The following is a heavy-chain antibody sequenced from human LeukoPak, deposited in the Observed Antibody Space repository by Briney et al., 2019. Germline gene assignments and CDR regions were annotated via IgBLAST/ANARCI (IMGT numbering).Heavy chain of an antibody. CDR2: ISGSGGHT. Sequence: PGGSLRLSCAASGITFSSHAMSWVRQAPGKGLEWVSLISGSGGHTYYGDSVKGRFTSSRDNSTNRLYLQMNSLRPEDTAVYYCAKGGAATMRDGYNYYYYYMEVWGRGTTATVSS. V-gene: IGHV3-23*01. D-gene: IGHD5-24*01. J-gene: IGHJ6*03. CDR1: GITFSSHA. CDR3: AKGGAATMRDGYNYYYYYMEV.